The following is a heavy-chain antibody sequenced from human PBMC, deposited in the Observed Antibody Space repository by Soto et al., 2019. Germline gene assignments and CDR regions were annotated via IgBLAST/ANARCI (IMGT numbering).Heavy chain of an antibody. D-gene: IGHD3-16*02. V-gene: IGHV3-33*01. CDR2: VWYDGSKK. J-gene: IGHJ4*02. CDR3: ARTIGYRPDH. Sequence: QVQLVESGGGVVQPGRSLRLSCAGSGYNFGSHGIHWVRRAPGKGLEWLAVVWYDGSKKYYADSVKGRFTVSKDNSINTAYLQINSLRGDDTAVYYCARTIGYRPDHWGQGTLVTVSS. CDR1: GYNFGSHG.